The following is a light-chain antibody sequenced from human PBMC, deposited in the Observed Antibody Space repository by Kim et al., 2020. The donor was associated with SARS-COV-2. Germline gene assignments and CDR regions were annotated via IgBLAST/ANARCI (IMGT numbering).Light chain of an antibody. CDR1: QGIASW. Sequence: DVQMTQSPSSLSASVGDRVTITCRASQGIASWLAWYQQKPGKAPKLLIYASSALQGGVPSRFSGSGSGTEFSLTINSLQPEDSATYFCQQSNNFPITFGQGTRLEIK. V-gene: IGKV1-12*01. CDR2: ASS. CDR3: QQSNNFPIT. J-gene: IGKJ5*01.